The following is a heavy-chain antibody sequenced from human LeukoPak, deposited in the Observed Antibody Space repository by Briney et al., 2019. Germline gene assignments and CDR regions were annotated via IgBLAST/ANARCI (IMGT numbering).Heavy chain of an antibody. V-gene: IGHV3-33*06. Sequence: GGSLRLSCAASGFTFSSYGMHWVRQAPGKGLEWVAVIWYDGSNKYYADSVKGRFTISRDNSKNTLYLQMNSLRAEDTAVYYCAKSLTGYYDSSGYVFDIWGQGTMVTVSS. J-gene: IGHJ3*02. D-gene: IGHD3-22*01. CDR1: GFTFSSYG. CDR2: IWYDGSNK. CDR3: AKSLTGYYDSSGYVFDI.